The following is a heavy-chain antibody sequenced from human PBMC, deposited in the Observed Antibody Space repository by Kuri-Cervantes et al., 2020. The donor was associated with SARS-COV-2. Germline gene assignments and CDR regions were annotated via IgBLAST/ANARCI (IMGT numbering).Heavy chain of an antibody. J-gene: IGHJ4*02. CDR3: VRDGDHWNFDY. D-gene: IGHD1-1*01. CDR1: GFTFSSYA. CDR2: ISGSGGST. Sequence: GESLKISCAASGFTFSSYAMSWVRQAPGKGLEWVSAISGSGGSTYYADSVKGRLTISRDNSKNTLYLQMTSLRAEDTAVYYCVRDGDHWNFDYWGQGTLVTVSS. V-gene: IGHV3-23*01.